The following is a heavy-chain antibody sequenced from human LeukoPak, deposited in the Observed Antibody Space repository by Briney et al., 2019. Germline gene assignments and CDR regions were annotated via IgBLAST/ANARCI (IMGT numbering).Heavy chain of an antibody. Sequence: GGSLRLSCAASGSSFSNYWMYWVRQAPGKGLVWVSRISSDGTTTNFADSVKGRFTISRDNAKNTVYLQMNSLSADDTAVYYCARDISGYGFDYWGQGTLVTVSS. J-gene: IGHJ4*02. CDR1: GSSFSNYW. CDR2: ISSDGTTT. CDR3: ARDISGYGFDY. D-gene: IGHD3-22*01. V-gene: IGHV3-74*01.